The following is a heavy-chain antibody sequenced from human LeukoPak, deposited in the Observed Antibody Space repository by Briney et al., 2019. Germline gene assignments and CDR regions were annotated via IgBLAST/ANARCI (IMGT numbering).Heavy chain of an antibody. Sequence: VQPGGSLRLSCAASGFTFSSYWMHWVRQVPGKGLVWVSRIKSDGSDTRYADSVKGRFTISRDNAKNTLYLQMNSLRAEDTAVYYCARGYSSGLHFDYWGQGTLVTVSS. CDR1: GFTFSSYW. V-gene: IGHV3-74*01. J-gene: IGHJ4*02. CDR3: ARGYSSGLHFDY. D-gene: IGHD6-19*01. CDR2: IKSDGSDT.